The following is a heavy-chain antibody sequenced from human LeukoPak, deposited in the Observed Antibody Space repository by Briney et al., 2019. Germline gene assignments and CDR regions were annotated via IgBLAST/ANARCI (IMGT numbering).Heavy chain of an antibody. V-gene: IGHV3-74*01. CDR3: VRGNDYGGPHY. CDR2: IDRDGSRI. Sequence: GGSLRLSCAVSGFTFSSYWMHGVRQAPGKGRVWVSRIDRDGSRINYADSVKGRFTISRDNGKNTLFLQMNSLRAEDAAVYYCVRGNDYGGPHYWGQGTLVTVSS. D-gene: IGHD4-23*01. J-gene: IGHJ4*02. CDR1: GFTFSSYW.